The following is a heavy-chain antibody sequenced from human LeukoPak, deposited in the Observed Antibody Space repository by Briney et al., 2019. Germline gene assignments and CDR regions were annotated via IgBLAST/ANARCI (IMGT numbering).Heavy chain of an antibody. Sequence: GGSLRLSCSSSGFTFSSYTMHWVRQAPGKGLEYVSAISSNGGSTYYADSVKGRFTISRDNSKNTLYLQMSSLRAEDTAVYYCVKADYYDTSNYYYRYFQYWGQGTLVTVSS. CDR2: ISSNGGST. CDR3: VKADYYDTSNYYYRYFQY. CDR1: GFTFSSYT. V-gene: IGHV3-64D*09. D-gene: IGHD3-22*01. J-gene: IGHJ1*01.